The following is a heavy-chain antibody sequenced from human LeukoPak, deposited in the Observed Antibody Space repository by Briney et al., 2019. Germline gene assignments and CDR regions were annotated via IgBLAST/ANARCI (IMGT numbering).Heavy chain of an antibody. CDR3: ARDFYGGYTSGYYFDY. Sequence: SETLSLTCGVSGDSISSYYWSWIRQPAGKVLEWIGRIHPSGSTNYNDPLKSRVTISIDKSMSQVSLRLTSVTAADTAVYYCARDFYGGYTSGYYFDYWGQGILVTVSS. J-gene: IGHJ4*02. D-gene: IGHD5-18*01. V-gene: IGHV4-4*07. CDR1: GDSISSYY. CDR2: IHPSGST.